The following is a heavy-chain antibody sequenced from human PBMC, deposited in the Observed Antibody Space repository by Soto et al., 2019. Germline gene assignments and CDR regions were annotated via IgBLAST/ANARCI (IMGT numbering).Heavy chain of an antibody. V-gene: IGHV1-3*01. Sequence: QVQLVQSGAEVKQPGASLKVSCKASGYTFTSYAMHWVRQAPGQRLEWMGWINAGNGYTKYSQKFQGRVTITRDTSASTAYMEVSSLRSEDTAVYYCATPRPLCCIDYCGCDFQNWGQGTQVIVSS. D-gene: IGHD2-21*01. CDR2: INAGNGYT. J-gene: IGHJ1*01. CDR3: ATPRPLCCIDYCGCDFQN. CDR1: GYTFTSYA.